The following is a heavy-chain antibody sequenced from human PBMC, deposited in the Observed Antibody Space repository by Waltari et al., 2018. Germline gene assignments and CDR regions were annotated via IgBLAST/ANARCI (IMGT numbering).Heavy chain of an antibody. CDR3: GDFTAFDY. D-gene: IGHD2-8*02. CDR1: GFIFSTAW. CDR2: IKGRITGGTT. V-gene: IGHV3-15*01. J-gene: IGHJ4*02. Sequence: EVQLVESGGGLVEPGGSLRLPCAGSGFIFSTAWMHWARQAPGKGLEGVGRIKGRITGGTTEYGAPVKGRFTISRDDSKDTVYLQMNSLKTEDTGVYYCGDFTAFDYWGQGSLVIVSS.